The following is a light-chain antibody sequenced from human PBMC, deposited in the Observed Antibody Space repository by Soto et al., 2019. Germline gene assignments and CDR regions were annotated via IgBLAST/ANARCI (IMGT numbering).Light chain of an antibody. Sequence: DVVVTQSPLSLSVTLGQTASISCRTSQSLVYSDGISYLNWYQQRPGQSPRRLIYEASNRDSGVPDRCSGSGSGTDFTLRISRVEAKNVGVYYWMQRTHWPLTFGGGTKVEIK. CDR3: MQRTHWPLT. CDR2: EAS. J-gene: IGKJ4*01. CDR1: QSLVYSDGISY. V-gene: IGKV2-30*01.